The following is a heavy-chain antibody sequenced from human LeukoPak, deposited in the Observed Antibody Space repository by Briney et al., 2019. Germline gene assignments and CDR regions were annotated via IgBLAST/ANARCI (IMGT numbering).Heavy chain of an antibody. D-gene: IGHD7-27*01. V-gene: IGHV3-74*03. J-gene: IGHJ4*02. CDR1: GFSFSTSW. CDR3: GRDDWGSLTY. CDR2: ISSDGSTT. Sequence: GGSLRLSCAASGFSFSTSWMQWVRQAPGKGLVWVARISSDGSTTTHADSVKGRFTISRDNAKNTLYLQMSSLRAEDTAVYYCGRDDWGSLTYWGQGTLVTVSS.